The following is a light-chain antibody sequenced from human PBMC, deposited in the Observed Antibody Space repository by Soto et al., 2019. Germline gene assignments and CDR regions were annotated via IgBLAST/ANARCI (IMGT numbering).Light chain of an antibody. CDR2: AAS. CDR3: LRHNDYPIT. J-gene: IGKJ5*01. CDR1: QGIGNG. V-gene: IGKV1-17*01. Sequence: DIQMTPSPSSLAASVGDRVTITCRASQGIGNGLSWFQQKPGKAPKRLIYAASTLQSGVPSRFSGSGSGTEFTLTISSLQPEDFATYYCLRHNDYPITFGQGTRLEIK.